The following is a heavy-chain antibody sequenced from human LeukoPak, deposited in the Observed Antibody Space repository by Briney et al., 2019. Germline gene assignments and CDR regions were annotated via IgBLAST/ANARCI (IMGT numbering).Heavy chain of an antibody. CDR2: ISGSGGST. D-gene: IGHD1-26*01. Sequence: GGSLRLSCAASGFTFSSYAMSWVRQAPGKGLEWVSAISGSGGSTYYADSVKGRFTISRDNAKNSLYLQMNSLRAEDTALYYCAKDSSGSPRYFDYWGQGTLVTVSS. V-gene: IGHV3-23*01. CDR3: AKDSSGSPRYFDY. CDR1: GFTFSSYA. J-gene: IGHJ4*02.